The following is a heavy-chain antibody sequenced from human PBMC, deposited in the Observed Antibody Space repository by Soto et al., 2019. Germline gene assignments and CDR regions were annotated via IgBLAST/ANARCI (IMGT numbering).Heavy chain of an antibody. Sequence: EVQLVESGGGLVKPGGSLRLSCAASVFTFSNAWMNWVRQAPGKGLEWVGRIKSKTEGGTTDYAAPVKGRFTISRDDSKNTLYLQMNSLKTEDTAVYYCTTQKEYYYDSSGYLMDYWGQGTLVTVSS. V-gene: IGHV3-15*07. J-gene: IGHJ4*02. CDR2: IKSKTEGGTT. CDR1: VFTFSNAW. D-gene: IGHD3-22*01. CDR3: TTQKEYYYDSSGYLMDY.